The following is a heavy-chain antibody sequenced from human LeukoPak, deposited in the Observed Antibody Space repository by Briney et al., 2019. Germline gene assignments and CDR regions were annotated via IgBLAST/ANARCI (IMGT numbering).Heavy chain of an antibody. D-gene: IGHD5-18*01. J-gene: IGHJ6*02. CDR3: ARVSGTIQIWPQPFGDGMDV. CDR2: ISGSGHKT. V-gene: IGHV3-23*01. CDR1: RFTFSSYV. Sequence: GGSLRLSCAASRFTFSSYVMSWVRQTPGKGLECVSAISGSGHKTYYADSVKGRFTISRDNSKNTLYLQMNSLRAEDTAVYYCARVSGTIQIWPQPFGDGMDVWGQGTTVTVS.